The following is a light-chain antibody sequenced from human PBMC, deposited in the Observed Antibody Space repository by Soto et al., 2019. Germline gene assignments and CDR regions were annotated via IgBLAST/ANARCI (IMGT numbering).Light chain of an antibody. CDR2: GAS. Sequence: EIVLTQSPGTLSLSPGERATLSCRAIQSVSSSYLAWYQQKPGQAPRLLIYGASSRATGIPARFSGSGSGTEFTLTISRLQSEDFAVYYCQQYNNWPPWTFGQGTKVDIK. CDR3: QQYNNWPPWT. CDR1: QSVSSSY. J-gene: IGKJ1*01. V-gene: IGKV3-20*01.